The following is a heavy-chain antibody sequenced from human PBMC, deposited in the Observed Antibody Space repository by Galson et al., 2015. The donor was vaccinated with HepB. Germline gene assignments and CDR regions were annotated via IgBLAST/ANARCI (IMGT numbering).Heavy chain of an antibody. J-gene: IGHJ3*02. V-gene: IGHV1-18*01. Sequence: SVKVSCKASGYTFTSYGISWVRQAPGQGLEWMGWISAYNGNTNYAQKLQGRVTMTTDTSTSTAYMELRSLRSDDTAVYYCASPKGYSGYDNYAFDIWGQGTMVTVSS. CDR3: ASPKGYSGYDNYAFDI. CDR1: GYTFTSYG. D-gene: IGHD5-12*01. CDR2: ISAYNGNT.